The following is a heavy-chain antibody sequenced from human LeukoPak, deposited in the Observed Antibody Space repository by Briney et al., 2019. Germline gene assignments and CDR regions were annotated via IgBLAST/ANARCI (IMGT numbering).Heavy chain of an antibody. CDR2: ISGSGGST. J-gene: IGHJ5*02. CDR1: GFTFSSYA. CDR3: ASLGSSSGWYWENWFDP. Sequence: PGGSLRLSCPASGFTFSSYAMSWVRQAPGKGLEWVSAISGSGGSTYYADSVKGRFTISRDNSKNTLYLQMNSLRAEDTAVYYCASLGSSSGWYWENWFDPWGQGTLVTVSS. V-gene: IGHV3-23*01. D-gene: IGHD6-19*01.